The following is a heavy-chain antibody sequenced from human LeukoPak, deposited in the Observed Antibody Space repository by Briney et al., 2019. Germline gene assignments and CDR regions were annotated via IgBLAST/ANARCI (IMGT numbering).Heavy chain of an antibody. J-gene: IGHJ6*04. CDR2: ISSSGSTI. CDR1: GFTFSSYE. V-gene: IGHV3-48*03. CDR3: ARDRKVPAAMYNYGMDV. Sequence: GGSLRLSCAASGFTFSSYEMNWVRQAPGKGLEWVSYISSSGSTIYYADSVKGRFTISRDNAKNSLHLQMNSLRAEDTAVYYCARDRKVPAAMYNYGMDVWGKGTTVTVSS. D-gene: IGHD2-2*01.